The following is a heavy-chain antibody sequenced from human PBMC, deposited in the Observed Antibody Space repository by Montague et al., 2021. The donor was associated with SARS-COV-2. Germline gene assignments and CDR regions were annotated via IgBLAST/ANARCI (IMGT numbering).Heavy chain of an antibody. V-gene: IGHV6-1*01. CDR3: ARGWVATIPHMDN. CDR2: TYYRSKWHN. Sequence: CAISGDSVSSNSAAWNWIRQSPSRGLEWLGRTYYRSKWHNDYAVSVKSRITINPDTSKNQFSLQLKSVTPVDTAVYYCARGWVATIPHMDNWGQGSLVIVSS. J-gene: IGHJ4*02. D-gene: IGHD5-12*01. CDR1: GDSVSSNSAA.